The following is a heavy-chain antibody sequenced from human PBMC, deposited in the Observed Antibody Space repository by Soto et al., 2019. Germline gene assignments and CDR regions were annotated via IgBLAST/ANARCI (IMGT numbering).Heavy chain of an antibody. CDR3: ARAFKGYYYMDV. CDR2: KKQDGSEK. Sequence: GGSLRLSCAASGFTFSSYWMSWVRQAPGKGLEWVANKKQDGSEKYYVDSVKGRFTISRDNAKNSLYLQMNSLTAEDTAVYYCARAFKGYYYMDVWGKGTTVTVSS. CDR1: GFTFSSYW. V-gene: IGHV3-7*01. J-gene: IGHJ6*03.